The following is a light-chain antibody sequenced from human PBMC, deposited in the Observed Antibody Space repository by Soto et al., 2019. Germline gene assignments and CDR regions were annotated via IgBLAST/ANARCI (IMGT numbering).Light chain of an antibody. Sequence: EIKLTQSPGTRSLYTWERATLSCRASQSVSSSYLAWYQRKPGQAPRLLIYGASTRATGFPARFSGSGSGTEFTLTISSLQSEDFAVYYCQQYNSWPWTFGHGTNVDI. V-gene: IGKV3-15*01. CDR3: QQYNSWPWT. CDR1: QSVSSSY. CDR2: GAS. J-gene: IGKJ1*01.